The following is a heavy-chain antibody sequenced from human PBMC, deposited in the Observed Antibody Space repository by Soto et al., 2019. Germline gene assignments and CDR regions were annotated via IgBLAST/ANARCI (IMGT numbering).Heavy chain of an antibody. Sequence: QVQLVESGGGLVKPGGSLRLSCAASGFTFSDYYMSWIRQAPGKGLEWVSYISSSGSTIYYADSVKGRFTIARDNAKNSLYLQMNSLRAEDTAVYYCASGASKLLWFGELPGLDYWGQGTLVTVSS. J-gene: IGHJ4*02. D-gene: IGHD3-10*01. CDR2: ISSSGSTI. V-gene: IGHV3-11*01. CDR1: GFTFSDYY. CDR3: ASGASKLLWFGELPGLDY.